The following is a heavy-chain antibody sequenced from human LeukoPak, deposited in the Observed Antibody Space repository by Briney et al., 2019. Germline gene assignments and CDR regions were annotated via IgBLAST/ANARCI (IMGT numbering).Heavy chain of an antibody. J-gene: IGHJ4*02. V-gene: IGHV4-34*01. Sequence: PSETLSLTCGVFGGSFSYYYWTWIRQPPGKALEWIGEIVHTGSATYNPSLTRRVTISADTSKQQFTLKMTSVTAADTAVYYWARGTDRLTSPSYWPWGQGTLVTVS. CDR2: IVHTGSA. D-gene: IGHD1-1*01. CDR3: ARGTDRLTSPSYWP. CDR1: GGSFSYYY.